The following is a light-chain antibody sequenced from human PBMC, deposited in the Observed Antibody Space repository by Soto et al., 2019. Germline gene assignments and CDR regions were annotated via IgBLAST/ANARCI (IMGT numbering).Light chain of an antibody. V-gene: IGKV1-9*01. Sequence: DIPLTQSPSFLSASVGDRVTITCRASQGIRSYLAWYQQKPGKAPNLLIYAASTLQSGVPSRFSGTGSGTDFTLTISSLQPEDFATYYCQQLNSYPFTFGPGTKVDIK. CDR2: AAS. CDR3: QQLNSYPFT. J-gene: IGKJ3*01. CDR1: QGIRSY.